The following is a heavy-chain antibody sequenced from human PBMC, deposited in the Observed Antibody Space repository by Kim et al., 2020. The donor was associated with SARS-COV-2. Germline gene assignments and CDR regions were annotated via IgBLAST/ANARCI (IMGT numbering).Heavy chain of an antibody. J-gene: IGHJ4*02. CDR3: VQITGLFSPGSVF. V-gene: IGHV3-23*01. CDR1: GFSFSNYA. D-gene: IGHD3-10*01. Sequence: GGSLRLSYTVSGFSFSNYAMSWVRQAPGKGLEWGAAISGEGGKSYYANSVKGRFTISRANSRSTLYLQRDSMGAEDTALYYCVQITGLFSPGSVFWGQG. CDR2: ISGEGGKS.